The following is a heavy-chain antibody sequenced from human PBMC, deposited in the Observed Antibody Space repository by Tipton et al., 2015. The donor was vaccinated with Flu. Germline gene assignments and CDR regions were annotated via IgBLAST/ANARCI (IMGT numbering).Heavy chain of an antibody. CDR1: GGSISSYY. V-gene: IGHV4-39*07. D-gene: IGHD6-19*01. CDR2: IYYSGST. CDR3: ARNSGWYWGLYYFDY. J-gene: IGHJ4*02. Sequence: TLSLTCTVSGGSISSYYWGWIRRPPGKGLEWIGSIYYSGSTYYNPSLKSRVTISVDTSKNQFSLKLSSVTAADTAVYYCARNSGWYWGLYYFDYWGQGTLVTVSS.